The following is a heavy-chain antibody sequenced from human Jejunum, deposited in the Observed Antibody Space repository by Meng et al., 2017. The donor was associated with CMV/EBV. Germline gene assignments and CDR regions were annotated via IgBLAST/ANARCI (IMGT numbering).Heavy chain of an antibody. J-gene: IGHJ4*02. CDR3: ARVEVGITSGDY. CDR2: ISAYNGNT. Sequence: QGQLLQFGGEVKKPGASVKGSCKASGYTFTNYGITWVRQAPGQGLEWMGWISAYNGNTNYAQTLQGRVTMTTDTSTSTAYMELGSLRSDDTAVYYCARVEVGITSGDYWGQGTLVTVSS. V-gene: IGHV1-18*01. CDR1: GYTFTNYG. D-gene: IGHD1-26*01.